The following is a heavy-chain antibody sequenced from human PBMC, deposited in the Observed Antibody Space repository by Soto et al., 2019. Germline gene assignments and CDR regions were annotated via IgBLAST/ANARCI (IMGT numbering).Heavy chain of an antibody. CDR1: GGSISSSSYY. CDR2: IYYSGST. CDR3: ARRGVGIQYCGGDCYSHGFFDY. D-gene: IGHD2-21*01. J-gene: IGHJ4*02. V-gene: IGHV4-39*01. Sequence: SETLSLTCTVSGGSISSSSYYWGWIRQPPGKGLEWIGSIYYSGSTYYNPSLKSRVTISVDTSKNQFSLKLGSVTAADTAVYYCARRGVGIQYCGGDCYSHGFFDYWGQGTLVTVSS.